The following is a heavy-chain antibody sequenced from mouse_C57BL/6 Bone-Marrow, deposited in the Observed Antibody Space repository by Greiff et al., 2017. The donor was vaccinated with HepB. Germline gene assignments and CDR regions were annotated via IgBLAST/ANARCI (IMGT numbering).Heavy chain of an antibody. CDR1: GYSITSGYY. D-gene: IGHD2-4*01. J-gene: IGHJ2*01. CDR2: ISYDGSN. CDR3: ARGIYYEAYYFDY. V-gene: IGHV3-6*01. Sequence: EVQLVESGPGLVKPSQSLSLTCSVPGYSITSGYYWNWIRQFPGNKLEWMGYISYDGSNNYNPSLKNRISITRDTSKNQFFLKLNSVTTEDTATYYCARGIYYEAYYFDYWGQGTTLTVSS.